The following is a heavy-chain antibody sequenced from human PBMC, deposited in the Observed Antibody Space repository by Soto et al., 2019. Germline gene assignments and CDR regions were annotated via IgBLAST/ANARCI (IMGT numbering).Heavy chain of an antibody. D-gene: IGHD3-3*01. J-gene: IGHJ6*02. V-gene: IGHV2-5*01. CDR1: GFSLSTTGEG. Sequence: QITLKEAGPTLVKPTQTLTLTCTFSGFSLSTTGEGVFWIRQPPGKAPEWPALVNWNDDRRYSTSLRPRLTISKDTSRNPVVLSLTNLDPVDTGSYSCAYRRLGDTSPDYNGLDVWGQGTTVIVS. CDR2: VNWNDDR. CDR3: AYRRLGDTSPDYNGLDV.